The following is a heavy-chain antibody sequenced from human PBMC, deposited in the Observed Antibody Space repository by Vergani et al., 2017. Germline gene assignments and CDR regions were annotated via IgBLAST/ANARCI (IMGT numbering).Heavy chain of an antibody. Sequence: QVQLVQSGAEVKKPGSSVKVSCKASGGTFSSYTISWVRQAPGQGLEWMGRIIPILGIANYAQKFQGRVTITEDKSTSTAYLELSSLRAEDTAVYYWARDDDYGLDYWGQGTLVTVSS. V-gene: IGHV1-69*08. D-gene: IGHD4-17*01. CDR1: GGTFSSYT. J-gene: IGHJ4*02. CDR3: ARDDDYGLDY. CDR2: IIPILGIA.